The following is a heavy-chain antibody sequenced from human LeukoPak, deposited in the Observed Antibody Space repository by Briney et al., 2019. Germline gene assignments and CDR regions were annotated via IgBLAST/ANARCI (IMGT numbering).Heavy chain of an antibody. CDR3: ARERGIVGAQIDY. Sequence: SETLSLTCTVSGGSISSYYWSWIRQPPGKGLEWIGYIYYSGSTNYNPSLERRVTISVDTSKNQFSLKLSSVTAADTAVYYCARERGIVGAQIDYWGQGTLVTVSS. D-gene: IGHD1-26*01. CDR2: IYYSGST. J-gene: IGHJ4*02. CDR1: GGSISSYY. V-gene: IGHV4-59*01.